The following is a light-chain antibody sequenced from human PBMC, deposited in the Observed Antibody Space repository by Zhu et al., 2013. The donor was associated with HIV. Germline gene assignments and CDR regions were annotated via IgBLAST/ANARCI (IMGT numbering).Light chain of an antibody. J-gene: IGKJ1*01. Sequence: DIVLTQSPATLSLSPGERASLSCRASQSVSKSLAWYQQKPGQAPRLLIYDATNRATGVPDRFSASGSVRDFTLTISRLEPEDFAVYYCLQYGSSSWTFGQGTKVEI. CDR2: DAT. V-gene: IGKV3-20*01. CDR3: LQYGSSSWT. CDR1: QSVSKS.